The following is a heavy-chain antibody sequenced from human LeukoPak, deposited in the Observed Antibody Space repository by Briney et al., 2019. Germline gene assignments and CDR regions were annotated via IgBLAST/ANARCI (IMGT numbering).Heavy chain of an antibody. Sequence: SETLSLTCTVSSGSINDYYWSWIRQPPGKGLEWIAYISDNGSSNYNPSLKSRVTISVDTSKNQFSLKLSSVPAADTAVYYCARLLSGSYYVFDYWGQGTLVTVSS. CDR2: ISDNGSS. V-gene: IGHV4-59*08. J-gene: IGHJ4*02. CDR3: ARLLSGSYYVFDY. D-gene: IGHD1-26*01. CDR1: SGSINDYY.